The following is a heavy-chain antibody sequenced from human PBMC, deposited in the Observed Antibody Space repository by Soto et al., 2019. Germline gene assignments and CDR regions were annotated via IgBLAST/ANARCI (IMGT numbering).Heavy chain of an antibody. CDR3: ARGPEYSSSWYFVD. D-gene: IGHD6-13*01. CDR2: IIPIFATP. J-gene: IGHJ4*01. V-gene: IGHV1-69*13. Sequence: AASVKVSCKASGGIFSNYAISWVRQAPGQGLEWMGGIIPIFATPNYAHQFHGTVTITPDVSTSTAYMELSSLRFEATAVYYCARGPEYSSSWYFVDWGQGTLVTVSS. CDR1: GGIFSNYA.